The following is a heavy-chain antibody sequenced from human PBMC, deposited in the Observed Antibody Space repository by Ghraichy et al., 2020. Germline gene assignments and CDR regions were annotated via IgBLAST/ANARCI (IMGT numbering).Heavy chain of an antibody. CDR2: IWYDGSNK. CDR1: GFTFSSYG. J-gene: IGHJ3*02. V-gene: IGHV3-33*01. D-gene: IGHD2-2*01. CDR3: SRDGDIVVVPMDSDAFDI. Sequence: GGSLRLSCAASGFTFSSYGMHLVRQAPGKGLEWVAVIWYDGSNKYYADSVKGRFTISRDNSKNTLYLQMNSLRAEDTAVYYCSRDGDIVVVPMDSDAFDIWGQGKMVTVSS.